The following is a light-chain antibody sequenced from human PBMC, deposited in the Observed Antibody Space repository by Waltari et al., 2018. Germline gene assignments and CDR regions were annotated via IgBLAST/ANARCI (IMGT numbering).Light chain of an antibody. J-gene: IGLJ3*02. CDR3: GTWDSSLSDGRL. Sequence: SVLTQPPSVSAAPGQRVTISCSGIHSNIAIHYVSWYQQFPGAAPKLLIYENNRRPPGIPDRVSGSKSDTSATLDISGLQTGDEAHYYCGTWDSSLSDGRLFGGGTKLTVL. CDR1: HSNIAIHY. V-gene: IGLV1-51*02. CDR2: ENN.